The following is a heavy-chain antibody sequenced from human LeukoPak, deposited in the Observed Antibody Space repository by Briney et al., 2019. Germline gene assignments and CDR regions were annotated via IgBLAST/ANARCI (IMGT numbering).Heavy chain of an antibody. V-gene: IGHV1-2*02. J-gene: IGHJ4*02. CDR3: ARVSLTMIQGAEPLDY. Sequence: RASVKVSCKASGYTFTGYYIHWVRQAPGQGLEWVGWINPNSGGTNYPQKFRGRVTMTSATSISTANMELSRLRSDDTAVYYCARVSLTMIQGAEPLDYWGQGTLVTVSS. CDR1: GYTFTGYY. D-gene: IGHD3-10*01. CDR2: INPNSGGT.